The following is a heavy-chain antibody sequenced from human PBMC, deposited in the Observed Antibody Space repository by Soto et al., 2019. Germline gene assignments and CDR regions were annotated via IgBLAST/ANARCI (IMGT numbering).Heavy chain of an antibody. CDR1: GGSISSYY. CDR2: IYYSGST. D-gene: IGHD3-9*01. V-gene: IGHV4-59*01. CDR3: ARAPRTNSDILTGYLNYYYYGMDV. J-gene: IGHJ6*02. Sequence: QVQLQESGPGLVKPSETLSLTCTVSGGSISSYYWSWIRQPPGNGLEWIGYIYYSGSTNYNPSLTSRVTISVDTSKNQSSLKLSSVTAADTAVYYCARAPRTNSDILTGYLNYYYYGMDVWGQGTTVTVSS.